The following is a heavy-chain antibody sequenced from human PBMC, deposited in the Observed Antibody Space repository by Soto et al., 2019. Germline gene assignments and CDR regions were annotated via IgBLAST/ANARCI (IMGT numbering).Heavy chain of an antibody. CDR1: GGTFSSYA. J-gene: IGHJ4*02. CDR2: IIPILGTA. V-gene: IGHV1-69*10. D-gene: IGHD3-22*01. Sequence: SLKVSCKASGGTFSSYAISWVRQAPGQGLEWMGGIIPILGTANYAQKFQGRVTITADKSTSTAYMELSSLRSEDTAVYYCAIEYYYDSSGYSDYWGQGTLVTVSS. CDR3: AIEYYYDSSGYSDY.